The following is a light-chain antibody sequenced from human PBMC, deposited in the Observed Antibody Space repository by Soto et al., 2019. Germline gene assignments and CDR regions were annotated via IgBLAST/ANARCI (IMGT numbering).Light chain of an antibody. CDR1: QSVSSSF. J-gene: IGKJ1*01. V-gene: IGKV3-20*01. CDR3: QQYDSSLT. Sequence: DIVLTQSPDSLSLPPGERATLSCRASQSVSSSFLAWYQQKPGQAPRLLIYGASRRATGIADRFTGSGSGTDFTLTISRLEPEDFAVYYCQQYDSSLTFGLGTKVEIK. CDR2: GAS.